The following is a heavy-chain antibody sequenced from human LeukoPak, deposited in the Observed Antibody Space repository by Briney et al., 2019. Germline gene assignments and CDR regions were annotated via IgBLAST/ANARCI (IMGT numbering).Heavy chain of an antibody. V-gene: IGHV3-30*18. J-gene: IGHJ4*02. D-gene: IGHD1-26*01. CDR3: AKVAYSGNYGGPFDY. CDR1: GFTFSSYG. Sequence: GGSLRLSCAASGFTFSSYGMHWVRQAPGKGLEWVAVVSYDGTNKYHADSVKGRFTISRDNPKNTVYLQMNSLRADDTAVYYCAKVAYSGNYGGPFDYWGQGTLVTVSS. CDR2: VSYDGTNK.